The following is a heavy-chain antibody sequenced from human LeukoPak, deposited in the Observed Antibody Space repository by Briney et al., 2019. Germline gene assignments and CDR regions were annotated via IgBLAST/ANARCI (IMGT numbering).Heavy chain of an antibody. J-gene: IGHJ4*02. CDR2: ISAYNGTT. D-gene: IGHD6-25*01. Sequence: ASVKVSCKASGYTFTSYGTSWVRQAPGQGLEWMGWISAYNGTTNYAQKPQGRVTITTDTSTSTAYMELRSLRSDATAVYYCARGVPSAADFDYWGQGTLVTVSS. V-gene: IGHV1-18*01. CDR1: GYTFTSYG. CDR3: ARGVPSAADFDY.